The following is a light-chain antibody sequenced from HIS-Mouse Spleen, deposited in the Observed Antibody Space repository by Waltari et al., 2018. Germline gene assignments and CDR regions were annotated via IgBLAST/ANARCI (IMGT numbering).Light chain of an antibody. J-gene: IGLJ3*02. CDR3: AAWDDSLSGWV. V-gene: IGLV1-47*01. Sequence: QSVLTQPPSASGTPGQRVTIPCSGRSSNIGSHYVSWSHQLPGTAPKLLIYRNNQRPSGVPDRFSGSKSGTSASLAISGLRSEDEADYYCAAWDDSLSGWVFGGGTKLTVL. CDR2: RNN. CDR1: SSNIGSHY.